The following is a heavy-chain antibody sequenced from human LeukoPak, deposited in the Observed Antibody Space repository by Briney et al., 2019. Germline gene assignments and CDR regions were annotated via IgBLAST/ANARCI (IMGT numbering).Heavy chain of an antibody. CDR2: MYYSRST. J-gene: IGHJ4*02. CDR1: GGSISSSSYY. D-gene: IGHD3-3*01. V-gene: IGHV4-39*01. Sequence: SETLSLTCTVSGGSISSSSYYWGWIRQPPGKGLEWIGSMYYSRSTYYNPSLKSRVTISVDTSNKQFSLKLSSVSAADTAVYYCARLSYYDFWGGYYMGFDYWGQGTLVTVSS. CDR3: ARLSYYDFWGGYYMGFDY.